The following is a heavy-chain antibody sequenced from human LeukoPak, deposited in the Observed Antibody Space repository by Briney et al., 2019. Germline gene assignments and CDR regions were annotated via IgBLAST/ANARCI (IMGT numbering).Heavy chain of an antibody. CDR3: ARDGGTRLKYSFGYGDF. D-gene: IGHD3-22*01. CDR1: GFTFSSYA. J-gene: IGHJ4*02. CDR2: ISSNGGST. Sequence: GGSLRLSCAASGFTFSSYAMHWVRQAPGKGLEYVSAISSNGGSTYYANSVKGRFTISRDNSKNSLYLQMNSLRAEDTAVYYCARDGGTRLKYSFGYGDFWGQGTLVTVSS. V-gene: IGHV3-64*01.